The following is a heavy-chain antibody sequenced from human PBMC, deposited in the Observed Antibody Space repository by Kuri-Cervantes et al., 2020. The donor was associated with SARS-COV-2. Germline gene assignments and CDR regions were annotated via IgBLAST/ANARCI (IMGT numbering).Heavy chain of an antibody. Sequence: GGSLRLSCSASGFTFSSYAMHWVRQAPGKGLEYVSAISSNGGSTYYADSVKGRVTISRDNSKNTLYLQMSSLRAEDTAVYYCVKSSYGGSSSWPDYWGQGTLVTVSS. CDR2: ISSNGGST. J-gene: IGHJ4*02. CDR3: VKSSYGGSSSWPDY. CDR1: GFTFSSYA. V-gene: IGHV3-64D*06. D-gene: IGHD6-13*01.